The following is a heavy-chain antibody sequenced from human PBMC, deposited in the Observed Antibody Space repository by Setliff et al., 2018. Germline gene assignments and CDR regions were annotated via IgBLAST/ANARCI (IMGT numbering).Heavy chain of an antibody. Sequence: SETLSLTCAVYGGSFSGYYWSWIRQPPGKGLEWIGEINHSGSTNYNPSLKSRVTISVDTSKNQFSLKLSSVTAADTAVYYCASQEPLYSSGWYYFDYWGQGTRVTVSS. CDR3: ASQEPLYSSGWYYFDY. V-gene: IGHV4-34*01. CDR2: INHSGST. CDR1: GGSFSGYY. D-gene: IGHD6-19*01. J-gene: IGHJ4*02.